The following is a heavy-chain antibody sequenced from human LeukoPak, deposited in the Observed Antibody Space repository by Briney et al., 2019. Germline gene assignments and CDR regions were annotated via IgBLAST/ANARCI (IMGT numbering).Heavy chain of an antibody. V-gene: IGHV3-20*04. CDR2: INWNGGST. Sequence: PGRSLRLSCAASGFTFDDYGMSWVRQAPGKGLEWVPGINWNGGSTNYADSVKGRFTISRDNAKNTLFLQMNSLRAEDTAVYYCARSTTVTTLGYWGQGTLVTVSS. CDR1: GFTFDDYG. CDR3: ARSTTVTTLGY. D-gene: IGHD4-17*01. J-gene: IGHJ4*02.